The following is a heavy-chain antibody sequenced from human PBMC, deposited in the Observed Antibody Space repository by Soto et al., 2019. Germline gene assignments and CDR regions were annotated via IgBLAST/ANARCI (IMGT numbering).Heavy chain of an antibody. CDR1: GGSFSGYY. CDR3: ARGMNSGYDSFDY. Sequence: SETLSLTCAVYGGSFSGYYWSWIRQPPGKGLEWIGEINHSGSTNYNPSLTRPATLSLDTSKNPLSLKLRSVTAADTAVYYCARGMNSGYDSFDYWGEGALVTVSS. J-gene: IGHJ4*02. V-gene: IGHV4-34*01. CDR2: INHSGST. D-gene: IGHD5-12*01.